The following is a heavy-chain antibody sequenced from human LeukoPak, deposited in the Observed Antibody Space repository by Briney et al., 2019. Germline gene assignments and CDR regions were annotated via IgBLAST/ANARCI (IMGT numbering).Heavy chain of an antibody. CDR2: IKSDGSST. V-gene: IGHV3-74*01. J-gene: IGHJ4*02. D-gene: IGHD3-10*01. Sequence: GGSLRLSCAASGFTFSSYWMHWVRQAPGKGLVWVSCIKSDGSSTNYADSVKGRFTISRDNAKNTLYLQMNSLRADDTAVYYCARDSASYYHDYWGQGTLVTVSS. CDR1: GFTFSSYW. CDR3: ARDSASYYHDY.